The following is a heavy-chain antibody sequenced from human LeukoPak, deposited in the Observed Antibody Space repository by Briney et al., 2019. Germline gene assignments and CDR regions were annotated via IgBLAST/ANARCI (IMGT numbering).Heavy chain of an antibody. V-gene: IGHV3-30*04. CDR3: AGDYGDYVQPLDY. CDR1: GFIFRSYA. D-gene: IGHD4-17*01. Sequence: GGSLRLSCAASGFIFRSYAMHWVRQAPGKGLEWVAVISYDGSNKYYADSVKGRFTISRDNSKNTLYLQMNSLRAEDTAVYYCAGDYGDYVQPLDYWGQGTLVTVSS. CDR2: ISYDGSNK. J-gene: IGHJ4*02.